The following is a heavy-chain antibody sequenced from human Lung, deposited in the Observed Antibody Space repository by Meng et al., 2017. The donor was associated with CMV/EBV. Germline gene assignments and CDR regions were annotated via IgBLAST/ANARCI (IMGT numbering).Heavy chain of an antibody. CDR2: INRDGSSR. D-gene: IGHD2-15*01. J-gene: IGHJ4*02. V-gene: IGHV3-74*01. CDR1: GFSFSSYW. Sequence: GGSLRLSCAASGFSFSSYWMHWVRQAPGKGLVWVSRINRDGSSRSYGDSVKGRFTISRDNGKNTLYLQMNSLRAEDTAVYYCARDVVEGSVLLGYWGQGTLVTVSS. CDR3: ARDVVEGSVLLGY.